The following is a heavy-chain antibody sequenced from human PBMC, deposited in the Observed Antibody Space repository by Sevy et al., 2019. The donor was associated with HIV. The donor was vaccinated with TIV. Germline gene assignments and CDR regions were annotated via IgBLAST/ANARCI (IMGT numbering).Heavy chain of an antibody. CDR1: GFTCSSYW. CDR2: IKEDGSDK. V-gene: IGHV3-7*01. J-gene: IGHJ6*04. Sequence: GGSLRLSCAASGFTCSSYWTNWVRQAPGKGLEWAANIKEDGSDKYGVDSVKGRFTISSENAQNSLYMEMNSLRAEDTAVYYCARWDVWGKGTTVTVSS. CDR3: ARWDV.